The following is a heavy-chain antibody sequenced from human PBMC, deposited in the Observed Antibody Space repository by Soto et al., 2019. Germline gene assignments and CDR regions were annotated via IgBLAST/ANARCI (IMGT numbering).Heavy chain of an antibody. V-gene: IGHV1-58*01. J-gene: IGHJ4*02. Sequence: SVKVSCKASGFTFTSSAVQWVRQARGQRLEWIGWIVVGSGNTNYAQKFQERVTITRDMSTSTAYMELSSLRSEDTAVYYCAADRGGYDSSGYPLDYWGQGTLVTVSS. CDR1: GFTFTSSA. D-gene: IGHD3-22*01. CDR3: AADRGGYDSSGYPLDY. CDR2: IVVGSGNT.